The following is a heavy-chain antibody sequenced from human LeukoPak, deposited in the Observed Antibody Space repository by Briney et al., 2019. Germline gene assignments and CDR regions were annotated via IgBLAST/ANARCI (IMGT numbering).Heavy chain of an antibody. Sequence: GGSLRLSRAASGFPFSSYAMHWVRQAPGKGLEWVAFIRYDGSNKYYADSVKGRFTISRDNSKNTLYLQMNSLRAEDTAVYYCAKFSGTIETIDYWGQGTLVTVSS. J-gene: IGHJ4*02. CDR3: AKFSGTIETIDY. CDR1: GFPFSSYA. CDR2: IRYDGSNK. V-gene: IGHV3-30*02. D-gene: IGHD1-1*01.